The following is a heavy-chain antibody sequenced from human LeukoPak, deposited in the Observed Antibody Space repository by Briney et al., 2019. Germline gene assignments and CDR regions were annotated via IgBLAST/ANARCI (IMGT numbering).Heavy chain of an antibody. D-gene: IGHD3-3*01. CDR2: ISGSGGST. CDR1: GFTFSSYA. CDR3: ARDNLRFLEWLHADWFDP. V-gene: IGHV3-23*01. Sequence: GGSLRLSCAASGFTFSSYAMSWVRQAPGKGLEWVSAISGSGGSTYYADSVKGRFTISRDNSKNTLYLQMNSLRAEDTAVYYCARDNLRFLEWLHADWFDPWGQGTLVTVSS. J-gene: IGHJ5*02.